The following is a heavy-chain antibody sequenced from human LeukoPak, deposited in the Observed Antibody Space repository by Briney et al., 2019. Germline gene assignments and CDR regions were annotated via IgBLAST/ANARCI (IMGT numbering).Heavy chain of an antibody. CDR3: ATWVSLDY. V-gene: IGHV3-30*03. D-gene: IGHD3-22*01. Sequence: GRSLRLSCAPSGFTFSSYGMHWVRQAPGKGLEWVAVISYDGSNKYYADSVKGRFTISRDNSKNTLYLQMNSLRAEDTAVYYCATWVSLDYWGQGTLVTVSS. J-gene: IGHJ4*02. CDR2: ISYDGSNK. CDR1: GFTFSSYG.